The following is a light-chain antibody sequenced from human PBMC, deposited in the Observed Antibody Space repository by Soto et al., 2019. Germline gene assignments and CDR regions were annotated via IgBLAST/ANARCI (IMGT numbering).Light chain of an antibody. V-gene: IGKV3D-20*02. Sequence: PGELGSRPSMTSQSFSSSYLAWYQQRPGQAPRLLIYGASSRATGVPARFSGSGSGTELTLTIGMLHSEDFAVYYCKQRTGRPLPCAGGTKVDIK. CDR2: GAS. J-gene: IGKJ4*01. CDR3: KQRTGRPLP. CDR1: QSFSSSY.